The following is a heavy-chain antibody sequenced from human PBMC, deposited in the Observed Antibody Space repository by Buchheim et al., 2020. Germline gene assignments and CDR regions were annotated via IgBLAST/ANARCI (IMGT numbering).Heavy chain of an antibody. Sequence: QVQLVQSGAEVKKPGASVKVSCKASGYTFTSYYMHWVRQAPGQGLEWMGIINPSGGSTSYAQKFQGRVTMTRDTSTSTVYMELSSLRSEDTAVYYCAREGLLGSIVVVPAADRRCGMDVWGQGTT. V-gene: IGHV1-46*01. CDR3: AREGLLGSIVVVPAADRRCGMDV. CDR1: GYTFTSYY. J-gene: IGHJ6*02. CDR2: INPSGGST. D-gene: IGHD2-2*01.